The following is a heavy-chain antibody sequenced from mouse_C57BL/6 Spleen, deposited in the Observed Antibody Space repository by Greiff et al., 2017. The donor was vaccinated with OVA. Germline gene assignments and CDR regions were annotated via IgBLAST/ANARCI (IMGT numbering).Heavy chain of an antibody. J-gene: IGHJ2*01. V-gene: IGHV1-81*01. Sequence: VQLQESGAELARPGASVKLSCKASGYTFTSYGISWVKQRTGQGLEWIGEIYPRSGNTYYNEKFKGKATLTADKSSSTAYMELRSLTSEDSAVYFCADYYGSSYGGGYWGQGTTLTVSS. CDR1: GYTFTSYG. CDR3: ADYYGSSYGGGY. CDR2: IYPRSGNT. D-gene: IGHD1-1*01.